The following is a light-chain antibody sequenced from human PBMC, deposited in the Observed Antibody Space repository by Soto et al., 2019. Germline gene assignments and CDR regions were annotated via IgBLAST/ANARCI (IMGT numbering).Light chain of an antibody. CDR3: QHRMNWPLT. Sequence: ERVMTQSPATLSASPGEGVTLSFRASQSVASSVAWYQQKPGQAPRLLIYDASNRASGTPARFSGSGSETDFTLTISSLEPEDFAVYYRQHRMNWPLTFGQGTRLEIK. V-gene: IGKV3-11*01. CDR1: QSVASS. J-gene: IGKJ5*01. CDR2: DAS.